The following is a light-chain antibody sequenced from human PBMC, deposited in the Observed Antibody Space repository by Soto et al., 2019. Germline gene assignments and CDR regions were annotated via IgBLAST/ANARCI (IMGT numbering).Light chain of an antibody. CDR2: DAS. CDR3: QQRSNWLIT. CDR1: QSVSSY. Sequence: EIVLTQSPATLSLPPGERATLSCRASQSVSSYLAWYQQKPCQAPRLLIYDASNRATGIPARFSRSGSGTDFPLTISSLEPEDFAVYYCQQRSNWLITYGQGTRLEIK. V-gene: IGKV3-11*01. J-gene: IGKJ5*01.